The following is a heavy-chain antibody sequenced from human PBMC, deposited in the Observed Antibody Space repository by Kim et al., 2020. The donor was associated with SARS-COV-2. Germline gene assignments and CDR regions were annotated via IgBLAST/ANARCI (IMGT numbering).Heavy chain of an antibody. J-gene: IGHJ4*02. Sequence: GGSLRLSCAASGFTFSSYEMNWVRQAPGKGLEWVSYISSSGSTIYYADSVKGRFTISRDNAKNSLCLQMNSLRAEDAAVYYCARVRWFGELQKLYLWGQGTLVTVSS. CDR3: ARVRWFGELQKLYL. D-gene: IGHD3-10*01. V-gene: IGHV3-48*03. CDR2: ISSSGSTI. CDR1: GFTFSSYE.